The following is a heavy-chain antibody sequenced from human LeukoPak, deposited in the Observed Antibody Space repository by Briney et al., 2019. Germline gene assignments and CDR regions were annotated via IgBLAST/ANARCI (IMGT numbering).Heavy chain of an antibody. CDR2: IFPIFGTA. CDR3: ARDPNIAAAGTAYYYYYGMDV. J-gene: IGHJ6*02. Sequence: SVKVSCKASGGTFSSYAISWVRQAPGQGLEWMGGIFPIFGTANYAQKFQGRVTITADESTSTAYMELSSLRSEDTAVYYCARDPNIAAAGTAYYYYYGMDVWGQGTTVTVSS. D-gene: IGHD6-13*01. V-gene: IGHV1-69*13. CDR1: GGTFSSYA.